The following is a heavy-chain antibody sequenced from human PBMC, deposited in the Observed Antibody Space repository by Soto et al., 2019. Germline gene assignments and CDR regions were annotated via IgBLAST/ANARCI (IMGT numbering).Heavy chain of an antibody. J-gene: IGHJ4*02. CDR1: GGSISSSSYY. D-gene: IGHD6-19*01. CDR2: LYYSGST. V-gene: IGHV4-39*01. Sequence: QLQLQESGPGLVKPSETLSLTCTVSGGSISSSSYYWGWIRHPPGKGLEWIGSLYYSGSTYYNPSLKSRVAVSVGTWKSQFARKLSSVAAAETAVYYCARHVAGYSSGLDYWGQGTLVTVSS. CDR3: ARHVAGYSSGLDY.